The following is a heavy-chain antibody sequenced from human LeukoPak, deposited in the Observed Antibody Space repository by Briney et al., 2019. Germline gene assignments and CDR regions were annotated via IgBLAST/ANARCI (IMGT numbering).Heavy chain of an antibody. V-gene: IGHV4-4*02. CDR3: VRVPFAFYGMEV. J-gene: IGHJ6*04. D-gene: IGHD4/OR15-4a*01. CDR2: IYHSGST. Sequence: SETLSLTRAVSSDSIRSNNWWSWVRQPPGKGLEWIGEIYHSGSTNYSPSLKSRVTISADTSKNQLSLKLSSVTAADTAVYYCVRVPFAFYGMEVWGKGTTVSVSS. CDR1: SDSIRSNNW.